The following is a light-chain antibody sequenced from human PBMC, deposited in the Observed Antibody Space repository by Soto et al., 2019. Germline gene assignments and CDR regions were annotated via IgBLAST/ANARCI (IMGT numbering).Light chain of an antibody. CDR3: QQYERYPHT. CDR2: AAS. J-gene: IGKJ2*01. Sequence: DIQMTQSPSSVSASVGDRVTITCRASQGIRNSLAWFQQKPEKTPKSLISAASSLQTGVPSRFSGGGSGRYFTRTTSSLQPADFATDYCQQYERYPHTFGQGTKVDIK. CDR1: QGIRNS. V-gene: IGKV1-16*01.